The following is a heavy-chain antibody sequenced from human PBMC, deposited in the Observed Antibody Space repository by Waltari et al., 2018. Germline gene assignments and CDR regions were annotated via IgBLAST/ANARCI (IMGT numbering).Heavy chain of an antibody. CDR3: TKDMDGATAMAPRLDF. Sequence: VHLVESGGGLVRPGRSLRLSCAASGFIFDDYVMDWVRQAPGKGLKWVEGINWNSGTINYADSLQGRFTSARDKAENSLYLQMNILTTEDTAVYYCTKDMDGATAMAPRLDFWGQGTLVTVSS. CDR1: GFIFDDYV. V-gene: IGHV3-9*01. CDR2: INWNSGTI. D-gene: IGHD5-18*01. J-gene: IGHJ4*02.